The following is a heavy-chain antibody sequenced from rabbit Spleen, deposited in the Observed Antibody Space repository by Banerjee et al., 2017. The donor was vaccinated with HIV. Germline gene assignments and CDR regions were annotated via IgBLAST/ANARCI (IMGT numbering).Heavy chain of an antibody. D-gene: IGHD1-1*01. CDR2: IYGGGGSST. Sequence: QSLEESGGDMVKPGASLTLTCTASGFSFSSSYYMCWVRQAPGKGLEWIACIYGGGGSSTAYASWAKGRFTISKPSSTKVTLQMTSLTAADTATYFCARDLVAVIGWNFSLWGQGTLVTVS. J-gene: IGHJ3*01. CDR1: GFSFSSSYY. CDR3: ARDLVAVIGWNFSL. V-gene: IGHV1S40*01.